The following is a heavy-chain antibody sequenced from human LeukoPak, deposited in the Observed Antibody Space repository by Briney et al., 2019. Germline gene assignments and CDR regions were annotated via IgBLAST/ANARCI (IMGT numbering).Heavy chain of an antibody. CDR3: ARVGDSGSYYNWFDP. Sequence: PGGSLRLSYSASGFTFSNYWMNWVRQAPGKGLEWVANIKQDGSGKYYVDSVKGRFTISRDNAKNSLYLQMNSLRAEDTAVYYCARVGDSGSYYNWFDPWGQGTLVTVSS. CDR2: IKQDGSGK. J-gene: IGHJ5*02. CDR1: GFTFSNYW. D-gene: IGHD1-26*01. V-gene: IGHV3-7*03.